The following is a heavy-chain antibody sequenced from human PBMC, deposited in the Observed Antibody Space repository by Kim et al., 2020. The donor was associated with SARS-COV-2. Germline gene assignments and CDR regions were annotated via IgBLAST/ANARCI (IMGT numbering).Heavy chain of an antibody. D-gene: IGHD2-2*01. CDR3: ARRYCSSTSCTFDY. V-gene: IGHV3-48*03. CDR1: GFTFNSYE. CDR2: ISSSGSTI. J-gene: IGHJ4*02. Sequence: GGSLRLSCAATGFTFNSYEMNWVRQAPGKGLEWVSYISSSGSTIYYPDSVKGRFTVSRDNAKNSLYLQMNSLRAEDTAVYYCARRYCSSTSCTFDYWGQGTLVTVSS.